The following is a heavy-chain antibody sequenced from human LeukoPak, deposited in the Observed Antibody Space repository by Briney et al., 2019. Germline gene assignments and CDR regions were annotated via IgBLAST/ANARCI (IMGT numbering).Heavy chain of an antibody. D-gene: IGHD1-26*01. J-gene: IGHJ3*02. V-gene: IGHV4-59*01. CDR1: AAPITSYY. CDR3: ARGGSIVGATPHDAFDI. Sequence: PSETLSLTCTVSAAPITSYYWSWIRQPPGKGRECVVYNYYSGSTNYNPSLKSRVSISVDTSKNQVSLRLSSVTAADTAVYYCARGGSIVGATPHDAFDIWGQGTVVTVS. CDR2: NYYSGST.